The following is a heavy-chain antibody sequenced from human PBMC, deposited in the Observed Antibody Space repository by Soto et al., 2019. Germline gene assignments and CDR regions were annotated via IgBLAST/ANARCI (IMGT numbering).Heavy chain of an antibody. V-gene: IGHV4-59*01. CDR2: VYYGGST. CDR1: GDSIRSYY. D-gene: IGHD3-3*01. Sequence: SETLSLTCTVSGDSIRSYYWTWIRQPPGRGLEWIGHVYYGGSTNYNPSLQSRVTISLDTSKNQFSLRLTSMTAADAAVYYCAGEGALATFGVVWGQGTQVTVSS. J-gene: IGHJ4*02. CDR3: AGEGALATFGVV.